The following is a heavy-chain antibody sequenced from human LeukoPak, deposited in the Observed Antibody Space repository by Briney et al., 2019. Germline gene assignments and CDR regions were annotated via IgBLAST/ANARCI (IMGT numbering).Heavy chain of an antibody. CDR3: ARDREYYDILTGYKVSHYFDY. Sequence: GGSLRLSCAASGFTVSSNYMNWVRQAPGKGLEWVSVIYNADTTYYADSVKGRFTISRDNSKNTLFLQMNSLRAEDTAVYYCARDREYYDILTGYKVSHYFDYWGQGTLVTVSS. V-gene: IGHV3-66*02. J-gene: IGHJ4*02. CDR2: IYNADTT. D-gene: IGHD3-9*01. CDR1: GFTVSSNY.